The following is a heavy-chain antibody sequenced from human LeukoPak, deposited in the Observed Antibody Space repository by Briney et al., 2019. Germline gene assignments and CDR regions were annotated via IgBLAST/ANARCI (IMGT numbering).Heavy chain of an antibody. Sequence: GGSLRLSCAASVFIFSSNYMSWVRQAPGKGLEWVSVLYSGGTTYYEDSVKGRFTISRDNSKNTLYLQMNSLRAEDTAVYYCARDKIGGSSSWAYYYYYGMDVWGQGTTVTVSS. CDR3: ARDKIGGSSSWAYYYYYGMDV. CDR2: LYSGGTT. D-gene: IGHD6-13*01. V-gene: IGHV3-53*01. CDR1: VFIFSSNY. J-gene: IGHJ6*02.